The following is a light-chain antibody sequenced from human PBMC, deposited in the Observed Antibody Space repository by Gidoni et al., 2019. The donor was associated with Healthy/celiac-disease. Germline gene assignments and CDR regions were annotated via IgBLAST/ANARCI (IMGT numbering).Light chain of an antibody. J-gene: IGKJ2*03. V-gene: IGKV2-28*01. CDR2: LGS. CDR1: QSLLHSNGYNY. Sequence: LDPLSLPVTPGEPASISCRSSQSLLHSNGYNYLDWYLQKSGQSPQLLIYLGSNRASGVPDRFSGSGSGTDFTLKISRVEAEDVGVYYCMQALQPLYSFGQGTKLEIK. CDR3: MQALQPLYS.